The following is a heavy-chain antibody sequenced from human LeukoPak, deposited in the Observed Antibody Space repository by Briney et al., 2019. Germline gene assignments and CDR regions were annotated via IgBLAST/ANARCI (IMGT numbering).Heavy chain of an antibody. J-gene: IGHJ4*02. Sequence: GGSLRLPCAASGFTFSSYSMNWVRQAPGKGLEWVSSISSSSSYIYYADSVKGRFTISRDNAKNSLYLQMNSLRAEDTAVYYCARGYKYYDSSGYYLILDYWGQGTLVTVSS. V-gene: IGHV3-21*01. D-gene: IGHD3-22*01. CDR3: ARGYKYYDSSGYYLILDY. CDR2: ISSSSSYI. CDR1: GFTFSSYS.